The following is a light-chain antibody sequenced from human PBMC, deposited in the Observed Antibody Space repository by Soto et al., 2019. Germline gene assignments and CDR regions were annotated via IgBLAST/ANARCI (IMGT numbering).Light chain of an antibody. V-gene: IGKV3-20*01. CDR3: QQFGSSIPHT. Sequence: EIVLTQSPGTLSLSPGERATLSCRASQVIGSRYLAWYHQKSGQAPRLLIYGASSRATGIPDRFSGSGSGTDFTLTISRLEPEDFGVYYCQQFGSSIPHTFGQGTKVDI. CDR2: GAS. J-gene: IGKJ2*01. CDR1: QVIGSRY.